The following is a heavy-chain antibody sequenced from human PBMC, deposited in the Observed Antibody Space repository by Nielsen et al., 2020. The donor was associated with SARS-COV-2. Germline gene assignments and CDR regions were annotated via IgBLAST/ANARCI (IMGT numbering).Heavy chain of an antibody. V-gene: IGHV3-9*01. D-gene: IGHD6-19*01. Sequence: SLKISCAASGFTFDDYAMHWVRQAPGKGLEWVSGISWNSGSIGYADSVKGRFTISRDNAKNSLYLQMNSLRAEDTALYYCASRVGQWLDYWGQGTLVTVSS. J-gene: IGHJ4*02. CDR3: ASRVGQWLDY. CDR2: ISWNSGSI. CDR1: GFTFDDYA.